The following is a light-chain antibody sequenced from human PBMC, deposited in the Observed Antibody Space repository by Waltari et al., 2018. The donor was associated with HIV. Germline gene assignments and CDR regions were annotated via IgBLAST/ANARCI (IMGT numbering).Light chain of an antibody. CDR3: CSYTSSDSYV. CDR1: SRYVGRYNS. V-gene: IGLV2-14*01. Sequence: QSALTQPASVSGSPGQSITISCTGASRYVGRYNSVSWYQQYPGKAPKLIIYEVSSRPSGVSNRFSASKSGNTASLTISGLLAEDEADYYCCSYTSSDSYVFGTGTKVTVL. J-gene: IGLJ1*01. CDR2: EVS.